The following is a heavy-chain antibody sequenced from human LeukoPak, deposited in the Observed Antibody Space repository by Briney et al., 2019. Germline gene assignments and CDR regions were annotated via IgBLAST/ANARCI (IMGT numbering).Heavy chain of an antibody. CDR1: GFTFSSYA. J-gene: IGHJ4*02. Sequence: PGGSLRLSCAASGFTFSSYAMSWVRQAPGKGLEWVSSISGSGTITYNADSVKGRFTISRDNSKNTLYLQMNSLRADDTAVYYCAKCPGLTYFDYWGQGTLVTVSS. CDR3: AKCPGLTYFDY. CDR2: ISGSGTIT. V-gene: IGHV3-23*01. D-gene: IGHD3-16*01.